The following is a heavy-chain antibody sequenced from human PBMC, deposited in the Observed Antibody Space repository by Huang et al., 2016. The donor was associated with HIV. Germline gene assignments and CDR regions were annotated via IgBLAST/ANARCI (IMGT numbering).Heavy chain of an antibody. CDR2: IRQDESEK. J-gene: IGHJ6*02. D-gene: IGHD1-7*01. CDR1: TFRFGAYW. CDR3: ATKTAGMDI. Sequence: VESGGRLVQPGGSLRLSCVGSTFRFGAYWMSLVRQPPGKGLEWVANIRQDESEKYYVDSGKGRFNISRDNAKKVVFLEMNNVRVEDTATYFCATKTAGMDIWGQGTTVTVS. V-gene: IGHV3-7*03.